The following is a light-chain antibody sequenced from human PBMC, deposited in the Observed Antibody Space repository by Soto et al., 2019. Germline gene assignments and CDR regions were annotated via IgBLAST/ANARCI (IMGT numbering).Light chain of an antibody. V-gene: IGLV3-9*01. CDR3: QVWDSSSGHVV. J-gene: IGLJ2*01. CDR1: NIEDKN. Sequence: SYELTQPLSVSLALGQTATITCGGNNIEDKNVHWYQQKPGLAPVLVIYRGINRPSGIPERFSGSNSGNTATLTIARAQAGDEADYYCQVWDSSSGHVVFGGGTKLTVL. CDR2: RGI.